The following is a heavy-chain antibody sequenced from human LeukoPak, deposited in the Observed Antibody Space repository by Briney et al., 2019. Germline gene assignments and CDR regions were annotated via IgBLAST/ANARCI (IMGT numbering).Heavy chain of an antibody. CDR3: ARGAGWYEY. V-gene: IGHV4-59*11. CDR1: GGSISSHY. D-gene: IGHD6-19*01. Sequence: SETLSLTCTVSGGSISSHYWSWIRQPPGEGLEWIAYIYYSGTTNYNPSLKGRVTISVDTSKNQFSLEVHSVTAADTAVYYCARGAGWYEYWGQGTLVTVSS. CDR2: IYYSGTT. J-gene: IGHJ4*02.